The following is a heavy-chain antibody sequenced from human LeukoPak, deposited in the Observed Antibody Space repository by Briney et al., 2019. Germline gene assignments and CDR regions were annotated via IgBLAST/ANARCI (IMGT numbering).Heavy chain of an antibody. CDR3: AGHHPRNTVDF. Sequence: SETLSLTCAVYGGSFSGYYWSWIRQPPGKGLEWIGEINHSGSTNYNPSLKSRVTISLDMSKNQFSLKLSSVTAADTAVYYCAGHHPRNTVDFWGQGTLVTVSS. CDR1: GGSFSGYY. CDR2: INHSGST. J-gene: IGHJ4*02. V-gene: IGHV4-34*01. D-gene: IGHD2/OR15-2a*01.